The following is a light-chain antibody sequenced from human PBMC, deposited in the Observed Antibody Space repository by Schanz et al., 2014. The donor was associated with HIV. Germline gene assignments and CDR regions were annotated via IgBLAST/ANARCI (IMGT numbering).Light chain of an antibody. J-gene: IGLJ3*02. Sequence: QSVLTQPPSVSGAPGQRVTISCTGSSSNIGAGYDVHWYQQHPGTAPKLLIYGTSNRPSGVPDRFSGSKSGASASLAISGLQSEDEADYYCAAWDDSLNGWVFGGGTKVTVL. V-gene: IGLV1-40*01. CDR3: AAWDDSLNGWV. CDR2: GTS. CDR1: SSNIGAGYD.